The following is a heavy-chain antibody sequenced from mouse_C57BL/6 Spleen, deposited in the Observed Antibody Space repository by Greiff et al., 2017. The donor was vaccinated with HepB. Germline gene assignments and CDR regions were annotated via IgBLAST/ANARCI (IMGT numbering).Heavy chain of an antibody. CDR1: GFSLTSYG. D-gene: IGHD2-3*01. Sequence: QVQLKESGPGLVQPSQSLSITCTVSGFSLTSYGVHWVRQSPGKGLEWLGVIWSGGSTDYNAAFISRLIISKDNSKSQVFFKMNSLQADDTAIYYCATPYESYAMDYWGQGTSVTVSS. CDR2: IWSGGST. CDR3: ATPYESYAMDY. J-gene: IGHJ4*01. V-gene: IGHV2-2*01.